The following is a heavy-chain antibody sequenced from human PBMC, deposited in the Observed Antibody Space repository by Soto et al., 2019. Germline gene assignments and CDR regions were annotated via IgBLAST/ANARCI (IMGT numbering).Heavy chain of an antibody. CDR2: IIPILGIA. D-gene: IGHD7-27*01. CDR1: GGTFSSYT. V-gene: IGHV1-69*02. CDR3: ARVLGKWFDP. J-gene: IGHJ5*02. Sequence: QVQLVQSGAEVKKPGSSVKVSCKASGGTFSSYTISWVRQAPGQGLEWMGRIIPILGIANYAQKFQGRVTITADKPTSTAYMELSSLRSEDTAVYYFARVLGKWFDPWGQGTLVTVSS.